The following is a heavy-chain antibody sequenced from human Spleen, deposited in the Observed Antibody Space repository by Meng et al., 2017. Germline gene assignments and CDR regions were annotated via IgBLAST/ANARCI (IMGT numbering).Heavy chain of an antibody. V-gene: IGHV3-74*01. J-gene: IGHJ4*02. Sequence: GESLKISCAASGFTFSSYWMHWVRQTPGKGLVWVSRINTDGTTTTYADSMKGRFTISRDNAKKSLYLQMNRLRAEDTAVYYCARAHSSTWYLDYWGQGTLVTVSS. CDR2: INTDGTTT. CDR3: ARAHSSTWYLDY. CDR1: GFTFSSYW. D-gene: IGHD6-13*01.